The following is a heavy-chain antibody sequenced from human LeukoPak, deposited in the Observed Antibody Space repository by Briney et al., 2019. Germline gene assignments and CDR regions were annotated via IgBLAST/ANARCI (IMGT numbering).Heavy chain of an antibody. J-gene: IGHJ5*02. V-gene: IGHV4-39*07. CDR3: ARVSGTDWFDP. CDR1: GGSISSSGYY. CDR2: IYYSGSP. Sequence: SETLSLTCTVSGGSISSSGYYWAWIRQPSGKGLEWIGSIYYSGSPYYNPSLKSRVTISVDTSKNQFSLKLSSVTAADTAVYYCARVSGTDWFDPWDQGTLVTVSS.